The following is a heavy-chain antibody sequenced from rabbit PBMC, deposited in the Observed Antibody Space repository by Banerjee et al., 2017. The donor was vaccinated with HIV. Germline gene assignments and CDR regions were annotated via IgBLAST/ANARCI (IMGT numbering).Heavy chain of an antibody. D-gene: IGHD1-1*01. CDR3: SRNLVDSGGYWNL. CDR1: GFSFSSSYW. J-gene: IGHJ4*01. V-gene: IGHV1S40*01. Sequence: QSLEESGGDLVKPGASLTLTCTASGFSFSSSYWICWVRQAPGKGLEWIACIYAGSSGSTYYASWAKGRFTISKTSSTTVTLQMTSLTAADTATYFCSRNLVDSGGYWNLWGPGTLVTIS. CDR2: IYAGSSGST.